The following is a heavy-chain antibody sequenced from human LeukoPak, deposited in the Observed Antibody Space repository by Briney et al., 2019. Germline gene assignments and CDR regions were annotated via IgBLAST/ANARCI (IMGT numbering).Heavy chain of an antibody. V-gene: IGHV5-51*01. CDR2: IYPGDSDT. Sequence: GESLKISCKGSGYRFTRYWIGWVRQMPGKGLEWMGIIYPGDSDTRYSPSFQGQVTMSADKSISTDYLQWSSLKASDIATYYCARLWGYCSGGSCHDPFDIWGQGTKVTVSS. CDR3: ARLWGYCSGGSCHDPFDI. J-gene: IGHJ3*02. CDR1: GYRFTRYW. D-gene: IGHD2-15*01.